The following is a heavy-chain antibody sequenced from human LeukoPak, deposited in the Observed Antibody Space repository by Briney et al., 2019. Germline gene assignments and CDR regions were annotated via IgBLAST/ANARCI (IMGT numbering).Heavy chain of an antibody. V-gene: IGHV4-30-4*01. CDR2: IYYSGST. Sequence: SQTLSLTCTVSGGSISSGDYYWSWIRQPPGKGLEWIGYIYYSGSTYYNPSLKSRVTISVDTSKNQFSLKLSSVTAADTAVYYCAREGTPLYGMDVWGQGTTVTVSS. CDR3: AREGTPLYGMDV. CDR1: GGSISSGDYY. J-gene: IGHJ6*02.